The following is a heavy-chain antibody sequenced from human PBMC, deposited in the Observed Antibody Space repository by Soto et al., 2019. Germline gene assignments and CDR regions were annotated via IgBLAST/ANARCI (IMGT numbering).Heavy chain of an antibody. V-gene: IGHV3-23*01. CDR3: AKDRRAGGNSAFYFDF. J-gene: IGHJ4*02. Sequence: GGSLRLSCAASGFKFSNYAMSWVRQAPGKGLEWVSLISATGGGTYYADSVKGRFTISRDNSHNTLYLQVHSLTAEDTAVYYCAKDRRAGGNSAFYFDFWGQRAQVTVSS. CDR2: ISATGGGT. CDR1: GFKFSNYA. D-gene: IGHD3-16*01.